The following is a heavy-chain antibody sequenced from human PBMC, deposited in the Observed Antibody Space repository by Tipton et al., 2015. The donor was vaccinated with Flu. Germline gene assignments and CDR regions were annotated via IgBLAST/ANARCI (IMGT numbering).Heavy chain of an antibody. J-gene: IGHJ1*01. CDR2: IYSGGST. V-gene: IGHV3-53*01. D-gene: IGHD6-13*01. CDR1: GFTVSSNY. CDR3: AKEAAADTAGFFQH. Sequence: GSLRLSCAASGFTVSSNYMSWVRQAPGKGLGRVSIIYSGGSTYYADSVKGRFTISRDNSKNTLYLQMNSLRAEDTAMYYCAKEAAADTAGFFQHWGQGTLVTVSS.